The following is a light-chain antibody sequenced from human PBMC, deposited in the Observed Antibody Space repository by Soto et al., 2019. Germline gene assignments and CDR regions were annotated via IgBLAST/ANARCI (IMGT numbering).Light chain of an antibody. CDR2: AAS. CDR1: QGIRND. Sequence: DIQMTQSPSSLSASVGDRVTITCRASQGIRNDLGWYQQRPGKAPKLLIYAASSLQSGVPSRFSGSGSGTDFTLTISRLEPDDFAVYYCQQYGSSPRTFGQGTKVDIK. V-gene: IGKV1-17*01. CDR3: QQYGSSPRT. J-gene: IGKJ1*01.